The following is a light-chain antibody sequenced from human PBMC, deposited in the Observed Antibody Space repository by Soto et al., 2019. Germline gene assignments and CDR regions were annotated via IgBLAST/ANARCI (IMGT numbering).Light chain of an antibody. J-gene: IGLJ3*02. V-gene: IGLV1-44*01. CDR2: TND. Sequence: QSVLTQPPSASGTPGQRVTISCSGSSSSIGANPVHWYQQLPGTAHKLLIYTNDQRPSGVPDRFSGSKSGTSASLAISGLQSAAEAAYYCATWADSLSGQVFGGGTKLTVL. CDR3: ATWADSLSGQV. CDR1: SSSIGANP.